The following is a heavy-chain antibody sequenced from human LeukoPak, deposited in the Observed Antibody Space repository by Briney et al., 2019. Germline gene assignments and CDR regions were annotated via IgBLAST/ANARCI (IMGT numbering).Heavy chain of an antibody. CDR1: GGSISSYH. J-gene: IGHJ4*02. CDR3: ARHSLKLVDADFDY. D-gene: IGHD3-16*02. CDR2: IYYGGRT. V-gene: IGHV4-59*08. Sequence: SETLSLTCTVSGGSISSYHRSWIRQPPGKGLEWIGYIYYGGRTNYNPSLKSRVTISVDTSKNQFSLKVSSVTAADTAVYYCARHSLKLVDADFDYWGQGTLVTVSS.